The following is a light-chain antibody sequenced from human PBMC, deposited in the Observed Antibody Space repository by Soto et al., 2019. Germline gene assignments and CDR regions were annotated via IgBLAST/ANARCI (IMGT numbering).Light chain of an antibody. J-gene: IGKJ4*01. CDR2: AAS. V-gene: IGKV1-39*01. CDR3: QQSYSTPLI. Sequence: DIQMTQSPSSLSASVGDRVTITCRASQSISSYLNWYQQKPGKAPKLLIYAASSLQSGVPSRFSGSGSGTDFPLTISSRQPEDFATYYCQQSYSTPLIFGGGT. CDR1: QSISSY.